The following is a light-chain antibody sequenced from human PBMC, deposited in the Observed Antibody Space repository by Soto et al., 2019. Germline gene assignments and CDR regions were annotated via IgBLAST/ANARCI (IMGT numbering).Light chain of an antibody. CDR2: DAS. V-gene: IGKV1-5*01. Sequence: DIQMTQSPSTLPASVGDRVTITCRASQSITIWLAWYQQKPGKAPKLLIYDASSLEGGVPSRFSGSGSGTEFTLTISGLQPDDFATYYCQHYDTYRATFGLGTKVDIK. CDR3: QHYDTYRAT. J-gene: IGKJ1*01. CDR1: QSITIW.